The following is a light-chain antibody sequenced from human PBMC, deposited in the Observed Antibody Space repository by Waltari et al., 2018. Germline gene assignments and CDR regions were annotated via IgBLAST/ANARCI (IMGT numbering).Light chain of an antibody. CDR3: QYYGSYT. J-gene: IGKJ2*01. V-gene: IGKV3-20*01. CDR1: QSVSSSY. CDR2: LAS. Sequence: EIVLTQSPGTLSLYPWERATLSCRASQSVSSSYLAWYQQKPGQAPRLLMYLASSRATGIPDRFSGSGSGTDFTLTISRLEPEDFAVYYCQYYGSYTFGQGTKLAI.